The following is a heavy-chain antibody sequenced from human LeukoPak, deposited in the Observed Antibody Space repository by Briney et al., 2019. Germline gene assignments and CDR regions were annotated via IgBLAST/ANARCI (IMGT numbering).Heavy chain of an antibody. D-gene: IGHD2-15*01. Sequence: GGSLRLSCAASGFTFSSYGMHWVRQAPGKGLEWVAVISYDGSNKYYADSVKGRFTISRDNSKNTLYLQMNSLRAEDTAVYYCAKACSGRHYYYGMDVWGQGTTVTVSS. J-gene: IGHJ6*02. CDR2: ISYDGSNK. CDR1: GFTFSSYG. CDR3: AKACSGRHYYYGMDV. V-gene: IGHV3-30*18.